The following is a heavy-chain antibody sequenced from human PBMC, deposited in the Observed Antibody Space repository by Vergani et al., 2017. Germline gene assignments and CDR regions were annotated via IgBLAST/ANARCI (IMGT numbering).Heavy chain of an antibody. CDR3: AKDHGSSWRDYYYGMDV. CDR1: GFTFSSYA. Sequence: EVQLLESGGGLVQPGGSLRLSCAASGFTFSSYAMSWVRQAPGKGLEWVSAISGSGGSTSYADSVKGRFTISRDNSKNTLYLQMNRLRAEDTAVYYCAKDHGSSWRDYYYGMDVWGQGTTVTVSS. V-gene: IGHV3-23*01. J-gene: IGHJ6*02. D-gene: IGHD6-13*01. CDR2: ISGSGGST.